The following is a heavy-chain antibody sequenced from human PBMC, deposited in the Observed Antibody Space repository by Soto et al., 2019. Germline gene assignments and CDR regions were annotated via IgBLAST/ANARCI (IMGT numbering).Heavy chain of an antibody. V-gene: IGHV3-33*01. CDR1: GFTFSTYG. J-gene: IGHJ4*02. D-gene: IGHD3-10*01. Sequence: PGGSLRLSCAASGFTFSTYGMHWGRQAPGKGMEWVAVIWYDGSNKYYADSVKGRFSISRDNSKNTLYLQMNSLRAEDTAAYYCASGGPNASLNYWGQGTLVTVSS. CDR3: ASGGPNASLNY. CDR2: IWYDGSNK.